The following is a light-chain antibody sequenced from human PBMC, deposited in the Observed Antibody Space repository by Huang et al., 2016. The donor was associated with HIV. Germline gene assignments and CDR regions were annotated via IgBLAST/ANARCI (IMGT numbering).Light chain of an antibody. V-gene: IGKV3-15*01. CDR3: QQYNDFRST. J-gene: IGKJ3*01. Sequence: ETVMTQSPVTLSVSPGDRASLSCRSSQIVSIHLAWYQQKPCQAPRLLIYAASTRATGVPARFSGSGAGTEFTLTISTLQSEDSAVYYCQQYNDFRSTFGPGTRVEIK. CDR2: AAS. CDR1: QIVSIH.